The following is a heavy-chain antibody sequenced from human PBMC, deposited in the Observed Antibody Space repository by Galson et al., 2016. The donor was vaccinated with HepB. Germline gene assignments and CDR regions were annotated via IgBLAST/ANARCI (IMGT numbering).Heavy chain of an antibody. CDR2: ISGSGDNT. Sequence: SLRLSCAASGFTFSNYAMSWVRQAPGKGLEWVSVISGSGDNTYYADSVKGRFTISRDNSKNTLYLQMNSLRAEDTAVYYCAKRGELYNYPSYGGQGTLVTVSS. CDR1: GFTFSNYA. J-gene: IGHJ4*02. V-gene: IGHV3-23*01. D-gene: IGHD1-1*01. CDR3: AKRGELYNYPSY.